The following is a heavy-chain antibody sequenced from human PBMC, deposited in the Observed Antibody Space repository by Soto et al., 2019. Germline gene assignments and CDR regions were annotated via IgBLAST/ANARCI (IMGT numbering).Heavy chain of an antibody. CDR1: GASISSDNR. V-gene: IGHV4-4*02. J-gene: IGHJ6*02. CDR2: ISQSGTT. D-gene: IGHD2-15*01. CDR3: AKKVHAALLLYYFFGLDV. Sequence: QVQLQESGPGLVKPSGTLSLTCAVSGASISSDNRWTWVRQPPGEGLEWIGEISQSGTTKYNPSLASRVTISVDTSKNQFSLRLTSMTAADTAVYYCAKKVHAALLLYYFFGLDVWGQGTTVTVSS.